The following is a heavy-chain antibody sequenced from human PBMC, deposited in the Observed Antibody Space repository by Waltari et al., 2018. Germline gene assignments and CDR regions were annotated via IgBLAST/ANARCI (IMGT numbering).Heavy chain of an antibody. D-gene: IGHD3-3*01. J-gene: IGHJ4*02. CDR1: GSSFADSA. Sequence: EVQLVESGGGLVQPGRSLRRSWVGSGSSFADSAMNWVRQVPGKGLEWVSGINWNSGNIGYADSVKGRFTISRDNAKNSLYLQINSVRTEDTALYYCTSDAFGNSIGGVFDYWGQGTLVNVSS. CDR2: INWNSGNI. V-gene: IGHV3-9*01. CDR3: TSDAFGNSIGGVFDY.